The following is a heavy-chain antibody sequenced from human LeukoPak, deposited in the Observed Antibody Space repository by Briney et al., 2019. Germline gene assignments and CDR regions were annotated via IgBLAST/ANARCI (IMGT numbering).Heavy chain of an antibody. CDR3: ARGPL. Sequence: GGSLSRSWAAAGFIFSDYYMSWRQQAGGGVLGWVSYISSDSNYTNYADSEKGRITISRDNAKNSLYLQMNMLRADHTAVYYWARGPLWGGGTRVSVSS. CDR2: ISSDSNYT. V-gene: IGHV3-11*05. CDR1: GFIFSDYY. J-gene: IGHJ2*01.